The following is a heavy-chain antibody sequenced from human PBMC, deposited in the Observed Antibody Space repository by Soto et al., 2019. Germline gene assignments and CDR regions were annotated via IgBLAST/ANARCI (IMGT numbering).Heavy chain of an antibody. CDR3: AKDWEYYGSGSYPSFDY. V-gene: IGHV3-30*18. CDR2: ISYDGSNK. D-gene: IGHD3-10*01. Sequence: QVQLVESGGGVVQPGRSLRLSCAASGFTFSSYGMHWVRQAPGKGLEWVAVISYDGSNKYYADSVKGRFTISRDNSKNTLYLQKNSLRAEDTAVYYCAKDWEYYGSGSYPSFDYWGQGTLVTVSS. J-gene: IGHJ4*02. CDR1: GFTFSSYG.